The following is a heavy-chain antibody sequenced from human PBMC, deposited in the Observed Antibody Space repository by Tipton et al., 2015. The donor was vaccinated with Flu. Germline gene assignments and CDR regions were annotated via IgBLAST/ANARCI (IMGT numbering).Heavy chain of an antibody. CDR1: GFTFSSYW. CDR3: ARAARLSDY. Sequence: SLRLSCSASGFTFSSYWIHWVRQAPGKGLVWVSRINGDGSSTSYADSVKGRFTISRDNAKNTLYLQMNSLRAEDTAVYYCARAARLSDYWGQGTLVTVSS. J-gene: IGHJ4*02. D-gene: IGHD6-6*01. CDR2: INGDGSST. V-gene: IGHV3-74*01.